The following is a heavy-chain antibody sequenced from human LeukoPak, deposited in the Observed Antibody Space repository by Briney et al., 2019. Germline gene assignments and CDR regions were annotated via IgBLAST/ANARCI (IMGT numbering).Heavy chain of an antibody. CDR1: GFIFRNYA. CDR3: AKWGDYDILTGYYVSDF. V-gene: IGHV3-23*01. Sequence: GGSLRLSCAASGFIFRNYAMSWVRQAPGKGLEWVSAIAGSGDTTYYADSVKGRFTISRDNSKNTLYVEMNTLRAEDTAVYYCAKWGDYDILTGYYVSDFWGQGTLVTVSS. CDR2: IAGSGDTT. D-gene: IGHD3-9*01. J-gene: IGHJ4*02.